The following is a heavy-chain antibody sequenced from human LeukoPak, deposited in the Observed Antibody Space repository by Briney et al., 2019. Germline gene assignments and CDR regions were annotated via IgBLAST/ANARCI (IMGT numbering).Heavy chain of an antibody. V-gene: IGHV3-7*01. CDR3: ARDVVGSLDY. CDR1: GFTFSTYW. Sequence: GGSLRLSCAASGFTFSTYWMAWVRQAPGKGLEWVANIKGDESARHQADSVKGRFTISKDNAQNSVYLQMRSLRGEDTAVYYCARDVVGSLDYWGRGTLVTVSS. CDR2: IKGDESAR. D-gene: IGHD1-26*01. J-gene: IGHJ4*02.